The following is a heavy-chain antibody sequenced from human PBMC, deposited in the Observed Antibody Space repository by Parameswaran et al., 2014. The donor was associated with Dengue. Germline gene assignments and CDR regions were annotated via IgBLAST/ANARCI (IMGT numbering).Heavy chain of an antibody. V-gene: IGHV3-33*01. CDR2: IWYDGSNK. Sequence: VRQAPGKGLEWVAVIWYDGSNKYYADSVKGRFTISRDNSKNTLYLQMNSLRAEDTAVYYCARDGGHPGRVFGVVTPFDYWGQGTLVTVSS. D-gene: IGHD3-3*01. CDR3: ARDGGHPGRVFGVVTPFDY. J-gene: IGHJ4*02.